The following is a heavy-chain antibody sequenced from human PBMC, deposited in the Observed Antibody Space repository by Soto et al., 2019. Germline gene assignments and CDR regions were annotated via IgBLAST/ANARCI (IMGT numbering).Heavy chain of an antibody. V-gene: IGHV3-30*18. Sequence: GGSLRLSCAASGFRFSDYGMHWFRQAPGKGLEWVALLSYDGSVEYYEDSVKGRFTISRDNSKSTLYLQMDSLRPDDTAVYYCAKEGSHDSSGYYVDYYFDYWGQGALVTVSS. CDR3: AKEGSHDSSGYYVDYYFDY. J-gene: IGHJ4*02. CDR2: LSYDGSVE. CDR1: GFRFSDYG. D-gene: IGHD3-22*01.